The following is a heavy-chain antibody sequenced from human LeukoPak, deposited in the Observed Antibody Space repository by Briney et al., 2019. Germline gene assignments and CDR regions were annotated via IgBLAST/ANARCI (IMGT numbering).Heavy chain of an antibody. CDR2: IIPIFGTA. CDR1: GGTFSSYA. Sequence: ASVKVPCKASGGTFSSYAISWVRQAPGQGLEWIGGIIPIFGTANYAQRFQGRVTITADESTSTAYMELSSLRSEDTAVYYCAEAAAGLRTHLDPWGQGTLVTVSS. V-gene: IGHV1-69*13. J-gene: IGHJ5*02. CDR3: AEAAAGLRTHLDP. D-gene: IGHD6-13*01.